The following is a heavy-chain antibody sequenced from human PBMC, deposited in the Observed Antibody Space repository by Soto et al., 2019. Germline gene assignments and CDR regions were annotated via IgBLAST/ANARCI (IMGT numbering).Heavy chain of an antibody. D-gene: IGHD2-21*01. J-gene: IGHJ6*02. CDR3: ARDVFCGGAPACPDMDV. V-gene: IGHV1-18*04. CDR1: GYTFSGYS. Sequence: ALVKVSCKASGYTFSGYSITWVRQAPGQGLEWMGRISGYNGNTNYARTLRGRLTLTTDTSTGTAYMELRSLTSDDTAVYYCARDVFCGGAPACPDMDVWGQGTTVTVSS. CDR2: ISGYNGNT.